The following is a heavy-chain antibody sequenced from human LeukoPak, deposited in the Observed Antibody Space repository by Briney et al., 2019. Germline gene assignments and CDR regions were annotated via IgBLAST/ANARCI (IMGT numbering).Heavy chain of an antibody. D-gene: IGHD3-3*01. CDR3: ARGGQNYDFWSGSDYYYYYMDV. J-gene: IGHJ6*03. CDR2: INPNSGGT. Sequence: ASVKVSCKASGYTFTGYYMHWVRQAPGQGLEWMGWINPNSGGTNYAQKFQGRVTMTRDTSISTAYMELSRLRSDDTAVYYCARGGQNYDFWSGSDYYYYYMDVWGKGTTVTVSS. CDR1: GYTFTGYY. V-gene: IGHV1-2*02.